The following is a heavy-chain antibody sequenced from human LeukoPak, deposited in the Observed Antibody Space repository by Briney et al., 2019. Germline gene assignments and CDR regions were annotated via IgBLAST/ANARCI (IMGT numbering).Heavy chain of an antibody. Sequence: GGSLRLSCAASGFTFSSYAMSWVRQAPGKGLEWVSAISGSCGSKYYADSVKGRFTISRDNSRDTLYLQMNSLRAEDTAVYYCAKGYYDYVWGSYYFDYWGQGTLVTVSS. CDR1: GFTFSSYA. V-gene: IGHV3-23*01. J-gene: IGHJ4*02. CDR2: ISGSCGSK. D-gene: IGHD3-16*01. CDR3: AKGYYDYVWGSYYFDY.